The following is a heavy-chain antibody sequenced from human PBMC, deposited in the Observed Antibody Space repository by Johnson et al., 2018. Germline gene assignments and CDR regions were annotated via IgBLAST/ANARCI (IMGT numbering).Heavy chain of an antibody. Sequence: VQLVQSGGGLVQPGRSLTLSCTASGFTFGDHIMNWVRQAPGKGLECVGFIRSKAYGGATEYATSVKGRFRISRDDSKSIVYLQMNSLKTEDTAVYYCTRADHYFHSSGLSTAWGQGTLVTVSS. CDR2: IRSKAYGGAT. CDR3: TRADHYFHSSGLSTA. J-gene: IGHJ5*02. V-gene: IGHV3-49*04. D-gene: IGHD3-22*01. CDR1: GFTFGDHI.